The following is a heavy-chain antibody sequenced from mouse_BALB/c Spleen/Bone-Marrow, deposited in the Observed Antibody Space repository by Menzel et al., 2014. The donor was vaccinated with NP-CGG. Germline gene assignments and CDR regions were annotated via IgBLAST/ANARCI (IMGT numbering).Heavy chain of an antibody. CDR1: GYSFTGYN. J-gene: IGHJ3*01. V-gene: IGHV1-39*01. D-gene: IGHD2-14*01. CDR3: ARSIEYRPLTY. CDR2: IDPYYGGI. Sequence: EVKLMESGPELEKPSASVKISCKASGYSFTGYNMNWVKQTNGKSLEWIGNIDPYYGGISYNQKFKDKATLTVDRSSSTAYMQLKSLTSEDSAVYHCARSIEYRPLTYWGQGTLVTVSA.